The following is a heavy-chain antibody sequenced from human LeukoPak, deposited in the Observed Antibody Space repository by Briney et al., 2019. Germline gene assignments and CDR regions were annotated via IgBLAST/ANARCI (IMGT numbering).Heavy chain of an antibody. CDR2: ISSSGSTI. Sequence: GGSLRLSCAASGFTFSSYSMNWVRQAPGKGLEWVSYISSSGSTIYYADSVKGRFTISRDNAKNSLYLQMNSLRAVDTAVYYCARDPRPYGMDVWGQGTTVTVSS. CDR3: ARDPRPYGMDV. J-gene: IGHJ6*02. V-gene: IGHV3-48*04. CDR1: GFTFSSYS.